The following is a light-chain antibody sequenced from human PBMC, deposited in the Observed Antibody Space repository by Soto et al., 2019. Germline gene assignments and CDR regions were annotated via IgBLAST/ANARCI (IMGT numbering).Light chain of an antibody. CDR2: SDD. J-gene: IGLJ3*02. CDR1: SSNIGSNA. V-gene: IGLV1-44*01. Sequence: QPVLTQPPSASGTPGQRVTISCSGSSSNIGSNAVSWYQHFPGTAPKVLIYSDDQRPSGVPDRFSGSKSGTSASLAISGPQAEDEADYFCAAWGDSLNTWVFGGGTKLTVL. CDR3: AAWGDSLNTWV.